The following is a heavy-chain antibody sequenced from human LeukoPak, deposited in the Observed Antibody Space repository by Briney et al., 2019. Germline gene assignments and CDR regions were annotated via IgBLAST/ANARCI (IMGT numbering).Heavy chain of an antibody. CDR2: IYYSGST. D-gene: IGHD4-17*01. CDR3: ARGNGGYGDYDPAWYYYYMDA. J-gene: IGHJ6*03. Sequence: SETLSLTRTVSGGSISRYYWSWIRQPPGEGLEGIGYIYYSGSTNYNPSLKSRVTISVDTSKNQFSLKLSSVTAADTAVYYCARGNGGYGDYDPAWYYYYMDAWGKGTTGTISS. V-gene: IGHV4-59*01. CDR1: GGSISRYY.